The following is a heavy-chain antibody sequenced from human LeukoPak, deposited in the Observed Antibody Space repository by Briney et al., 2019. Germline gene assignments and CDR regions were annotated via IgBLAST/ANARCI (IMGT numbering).Heavy chain of an antibody. Sequence: SETLSLTCAVYGGSFSGYYWNWIRQPPGKGLKWIGEISHSGSTNYNPSLKSRVTISIDTSKNQFSLKLSSVTAADTAVYYCARDWSYYGMGVWGKGTTVTVSS. J-gene: IGHJ6*04. D-gene: IGHD3/OR15-3a*01. V-gene: IGHV4-34*01. CDR2: ISHSGST. CDR1: GGSFSGYY. CDR3: ARDWSYYGMGV.